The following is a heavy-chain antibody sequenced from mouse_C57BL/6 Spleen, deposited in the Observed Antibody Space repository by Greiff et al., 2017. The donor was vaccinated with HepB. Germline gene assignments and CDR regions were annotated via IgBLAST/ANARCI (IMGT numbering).Heavy chain of an antibody. V-gene: IGHV5-17*01. J-gene: IGHJ2*01. D-gene: IGHD2-5*01. Sequence: EVMLVESGGGLVKPGGSLKLSCAASGFTFSDYGMHWVRQAPETGLEWVAYISSGSSTIYYADTVKGRFTISRDNAKNTLFLQMTSLRSEDTAMYYCARLYSNFFDYWGQSTTLTVSS. CDR1: GFTFSDYG. CDR3: ARLYSNFFDY. CDR2: ISSGSSTI.